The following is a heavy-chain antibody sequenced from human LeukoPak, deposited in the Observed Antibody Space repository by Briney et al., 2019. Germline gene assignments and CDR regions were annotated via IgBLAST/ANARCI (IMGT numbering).Heavy chain of an antibody. Sequence: GGSLRLSCAASGFTFSSYAMSWVRQAPGKGLEWVSAIYSGGSTYYADSVKGRFTISRDNSKNTLYLQMNSLRAEDTAVYYCARGLRYFDYWGQGTLVTVSS. J-gene: IGHJ4*02. CDR2: IYSGGST. D-gene: IGHD5-12*01. CDR1: GFTFSSYA. V-gene: IGHV3-66*01. CDR3: ARGLRYFDY.